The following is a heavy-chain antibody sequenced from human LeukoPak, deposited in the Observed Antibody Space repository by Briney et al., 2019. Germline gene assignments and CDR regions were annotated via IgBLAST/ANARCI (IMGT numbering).Heavy chain of an antibody. CDR3: ARGYSSSWFDDGVSLNWFDP. V-gene: IGHV4-59*01. Sequence: SETLSLTCTVSGGSISSYYWSWIRQPPGKGLECIGYIYYSGSTNYNPSLKSRVTISVDTSKNQFSLKLSSVTAADTAVYYCARGYSSSWFDDGVSLNWFDPWGQGTLVTVSS. CDR1: GGSISSYY. J-gene: IGHJ5*02. CDR2: IYYSGST. D-gene: IGHD6-13*01.